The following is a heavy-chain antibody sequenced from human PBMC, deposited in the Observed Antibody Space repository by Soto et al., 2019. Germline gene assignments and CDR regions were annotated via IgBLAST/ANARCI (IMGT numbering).Heavy chain of an antibody. V-gene: IGHV4-30-2*01. D-gene: IGHD3-3*01. CDR1: GGSISSDGYS. J-gene: IGHJ2*01. CDR2: IYHTGST. Sequence: QLQLEESGSGLVKPSQTLSLTCAVSGGSISSDGYSWSWIRQPPGKGLAWMGYIYHTGSTYYNPSLRSRVTSSLDSSSTPLSPKLTSVPAAQAAVYSCARGPDFTPGRVWSFDLWCRGTLVTVSS. CDR3: ARGPDFTPGRVWSFDL.